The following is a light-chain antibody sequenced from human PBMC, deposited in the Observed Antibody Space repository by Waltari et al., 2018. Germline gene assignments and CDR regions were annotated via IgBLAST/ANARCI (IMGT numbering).Light chain of an antibody. CDR3: QQSHTSPVT. V-gene: IGKV1-39*01. CDR2: GAS. Sequence: DIQMTQSPSSLSASVGDRVTISCHSSQDINISLNWYQHKTGEAPKLLIYGASTLHSGVPSRFASSGSGTKFTLTINGLQPEDFASYFCQQSHTSPVTFGQGTTLE. CDR1: QDINIS. J-gene: IGKJ2*01.